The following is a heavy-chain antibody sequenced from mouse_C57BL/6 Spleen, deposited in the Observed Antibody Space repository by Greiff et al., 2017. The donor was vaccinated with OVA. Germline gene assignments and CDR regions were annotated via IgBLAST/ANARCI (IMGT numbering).Heavy chain of an antibody. J-gene: IGHJ1*03. CDR2: IRSKSNNYAT. D-gene: IGHD2-14*01. V-gene: IGHV10-1*01. Sequence: EVHLVESGGGLVQPKGSLKLSCAASGFSFNTYAMNWVRQAPGKGLEWVARIRSKSNNYATYYADSVKDRFTISRDDSESMLYLQMNNLKTEDTAMYYCVRQGTPWYFDVWGTGTTVTVSS. CDR1: GFSFNTYA. CDR3: VRQGTPWYFDV.